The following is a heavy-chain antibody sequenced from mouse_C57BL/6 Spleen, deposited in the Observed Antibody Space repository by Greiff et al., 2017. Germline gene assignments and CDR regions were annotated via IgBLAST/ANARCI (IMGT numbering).Heavy chain of an antibody. D-gene: IGHD1-1*01. CDR1: GFTFSSYG. CDR3: ARRYAYFDV. CDR2: ISSGGSYT. Sequence: DVQLVESGGDLVKPGGSLKLSCAASGFTFSSYGMSWVRQTPDKRLEWVATISSGGSYTYYPDSVKGRFTISRDNAKNTLYLQMSSLKSEDTAMYYCARRYAYFDVWGTGTTVTVSS. V-gene: IGHV5-6*01. J-gene: IGHJ1*03.